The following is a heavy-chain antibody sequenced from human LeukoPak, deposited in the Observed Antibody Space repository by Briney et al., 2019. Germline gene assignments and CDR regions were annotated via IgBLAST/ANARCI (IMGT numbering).Heavy chain of an antibody. V-gene: IGHV3-48*04. D-gene: IGHD2-8*02. J-gene: IGHJ1*01. Sequence: PGGSLRLSCAASGFTFSSYSMNWVRQAPGKGLEWVSYISSSSSTIYYADSVKGRFTISRDNAKNSLYLQMNSLRAEDTAVYYCAREGPWELVGNSRFQHWGQGTLVTVSS. CDR3: AREGPWELVGNSRFQH. CDR1: GFTFSSYS. CDR2: ISSSSSTI.